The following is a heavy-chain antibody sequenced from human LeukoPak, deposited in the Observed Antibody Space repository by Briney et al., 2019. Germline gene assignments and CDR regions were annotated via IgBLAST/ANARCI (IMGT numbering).Heavy chain of an antibody. D-gene: IGHD3-9*01. Sequence: KPGGSLRLSCAASGFTFSSYSMNWVRQAPGKGLEWVSSISSSSSYIYYADSVKGRFTISRDNAKNSLYLQMHSLRAEDTAVYYCARRGGYDILTGYKNWFDPWGQGTLVTVSS. CDR3: ARRGGYDILTGYKNWFDP. CDR2: ISSSSSYI. J-gene: IGHJ5*02. V-gene: IGHV3-21*01. CDR1: GFTFSSYS.